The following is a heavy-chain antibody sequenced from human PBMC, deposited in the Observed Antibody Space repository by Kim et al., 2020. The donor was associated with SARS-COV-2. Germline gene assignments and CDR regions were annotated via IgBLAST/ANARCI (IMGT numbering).Heavy chain of an antibody. CDR3: ARMDSSSAGMGDYYYYMDV. V-gene: IGHV4-4*07. CDR2: IYSSGST. CDR1: GGSISDYY. J-gene: IGHJ6*03. Sequence: SETLSLTCSVSGGSISDYYWTWVRQPAGKGLEWIGRIYSSGSTTYNPSLKSRVTMSVDTSKNQFSLKLRSVTAADTAIYYCARMDSSSAGMGDYYYYMDV. D-gene: IGHD6-6*01.